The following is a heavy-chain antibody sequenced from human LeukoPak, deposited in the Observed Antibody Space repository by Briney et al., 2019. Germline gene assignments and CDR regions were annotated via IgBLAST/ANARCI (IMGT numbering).Heavy chain of an antibody. D-gene: IGHD6-19*01. CDR1: GYTFTKYG. V-gene: IGHV1-18*01. Sequence: GASVKVSCKASGYTFTKYGVNWVRQAPGQGLEWMGWIRADNGNTNYAQTLQGRVIMTTDTSTSTAYMELRSLRSDDTAVYYCAREGRLAVADHWGQGTLVTVSS. CDR2: IRADNGNT. CDR3: AREGRLAVADH. J-gene: IGHJ4*02.